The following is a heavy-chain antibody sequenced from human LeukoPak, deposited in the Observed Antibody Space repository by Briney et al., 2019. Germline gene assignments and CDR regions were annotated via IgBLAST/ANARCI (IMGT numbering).Heavy chain of an antibody. Sequence: GGSLRLSCAASGFTFRGYWMSWVRQAPGKGLEWVANIKQDGSEKYYVDSVKGRFTISRDNAKNSLYLQMNSLRAEDTAVYYCARDQDGDPGGFQHWGQGTLVTVSS. D-gene: IGHD4-17*01. CDR2: IKQDGSEK. V-gene: IGHV3-7*04. CDR3: ARDQDGDPGGFQH. J-gene: IGHJ1*01. CDR1: GFTFRGYW.